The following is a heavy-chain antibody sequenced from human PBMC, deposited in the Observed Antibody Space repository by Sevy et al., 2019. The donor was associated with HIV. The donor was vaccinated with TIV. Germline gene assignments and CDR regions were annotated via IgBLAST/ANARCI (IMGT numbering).Heavy chain of an antibody. D-gene: IGHD3-9*01. CDR1: GFTFSDYF. Sequence: GGSLRLSCAASGFTFSDYFMSWIRQAPGKGLEWVSYMSSSGYTIYYADSVKGRFTISRDNAKNSLYLQMNSLRAEDTAVYYCAKLYDILTGHDFGFDYWAQGALVTVSS. V-gene: IGHV3-11*01. CDR3: AKLYDILTGHDFGFDY. CDR2: MSSSGYTI. J-gene: IGHJ4*02.